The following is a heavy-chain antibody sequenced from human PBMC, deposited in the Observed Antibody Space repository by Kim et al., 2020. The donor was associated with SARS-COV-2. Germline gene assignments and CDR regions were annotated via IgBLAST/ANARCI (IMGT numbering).Heavy chain of an antibody. Sequence: SETLSLTCAVYGGSFSGYYWSWIRQPPGKGLEWIGEINHSGSTNYNPSLKSRVTISVDTSKNQFSLKLSSVTAADTAVYYCARDYDSSGYYYGNWFDPWGQGTLVTVSS. CDR3: ARDYDSSGYYYGNWFDP. CDR2: INHSGST. D-gene: IGHD3-22*01. J-gene: IGHJ5*02. CDR1: GGSFSGYY. V-gene: IGHV4-34*01.